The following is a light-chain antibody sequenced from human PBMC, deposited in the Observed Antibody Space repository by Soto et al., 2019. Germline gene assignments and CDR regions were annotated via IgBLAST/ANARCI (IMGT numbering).Light chain of an antibody. V-gene: IGLV2-11*01. CDR1: GSGVGGYKF. J-gene: IGLJ2*01. CDR3: CSYASSHVI. Sequence: QSALTQPRSVSGSPGQSVTISCTGTGSGVGGYKFVSWYQQHPGTAPKLMIYDVTKRPSGVPDRFSGSKSGKTASLTISGLRAEDEGDYYCCSYASSHVIFGGGTKLTAL. CDR2: DVT.